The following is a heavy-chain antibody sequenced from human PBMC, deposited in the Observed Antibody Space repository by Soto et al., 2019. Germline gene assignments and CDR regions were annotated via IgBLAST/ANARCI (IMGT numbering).Heavy chain of an antibody. J-gene: IGHJ4*02. CDR1: GFTFSSYA. D-gene: IGHD3-10*01. Sequence: GGSLRLSCAASGFTFSSYAMHWVRQAPGKGLEWVAVISYDGSNKYYADSVKGRFTISRDNSKNTLYLQMNSLRAEDTAVYYCARYMAPGAFDYWGQGTLVTVSS. CDR3: ARYMAPGAFDY. V-gene: IGHV3-30-3*01. CDR2: ISYDGSNK.